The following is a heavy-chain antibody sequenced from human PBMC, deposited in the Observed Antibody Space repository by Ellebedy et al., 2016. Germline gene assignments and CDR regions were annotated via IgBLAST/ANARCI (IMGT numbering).Heavy chain of an antibody. CDR3: ATHGGGY. CDR1: GFTFSNYA. Sequence: GESLKISXAVSGFTFSNYAMTWVRQAPGEGLEWVSRIVGDGTSTAYADAVKGRFTISRDNAKNTLYLQMSSLRVEDTAVYYCATHGGGYWGQGTLVTVSS. V-gene: IGHV3-74*01. J-gene: IGHJ4*02. D-gene: IGHD3-16*01. CDR2: IVGDGTST.